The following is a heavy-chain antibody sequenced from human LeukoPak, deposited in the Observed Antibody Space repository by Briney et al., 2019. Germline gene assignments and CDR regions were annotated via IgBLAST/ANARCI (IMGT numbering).Heavy chain of an antibody. J-gene: IGHJ5*02. CDR2: IKEDGSEK. Sequence: GGSLRLSCTGCGFIFSTYWMSWVRQAPGKGLEWVANIKEDGSEKDYMNSAKGRFIISRDNARNSLFLQMNSLRAEDTALYYCARHETPRYWFDPWGQGTLVTVSS. V-gene: IGHV3-7*01. CDR1: GFIFSTYW. D-gene: IGHD4-23*01. CDR3: ARHETPRYWFDP.